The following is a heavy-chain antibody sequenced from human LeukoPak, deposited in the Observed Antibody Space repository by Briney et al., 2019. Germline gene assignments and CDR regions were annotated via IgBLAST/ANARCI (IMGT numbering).Heavy chain of an antibody. CDR1: GGTFSSYA. Sequence: SVNVSCKASGGTFSSYAISWVRQAPGQGREWMGGIIPIFGTANYAQKFQGRVAITPDEYTSTASMEMSSLRSDETAVYYCVRSRYDFCLIADQNYYGMDVWGQGTTVTVSS. V-gene: IGHV1-69*13. J-gene: IGHJ6*02. D-gene: IGHD3-3*01. CDR2: IIPIFGTA. CDR3: VRSRYDFCLIADQNYYGMDV.